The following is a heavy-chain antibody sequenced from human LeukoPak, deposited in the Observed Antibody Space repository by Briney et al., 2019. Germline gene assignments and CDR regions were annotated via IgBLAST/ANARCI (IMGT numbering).Heavy chain of an antibody. CDR3: ARVRGVPRYYYGMDV. J-gene: IGHJ6*02. CDR2: IYPGDSDP. CDR1: GYSFTSYW. V-gene: IGHV5-51*01. D-gene: IGHD3-10*01. Sequence: GESLKISCKGSGYSFTSYWIGWVRQMPGKGLEWMGIIYPGDSDPRYSPSFQGQVTISADKSISTAYLQWSSLKASDTAMYYCARVRGVPRYYYGMDVWGQGTTVTVSS.